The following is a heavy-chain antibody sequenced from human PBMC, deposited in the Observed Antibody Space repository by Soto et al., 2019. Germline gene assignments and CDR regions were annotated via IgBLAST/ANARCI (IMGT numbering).Heavy chain of an antibody. V-gene: IGHV3-73*01. CDR3: AYIRG. J-gene: IGHJ4*02. CDR2: IRRKSDSYAT. CDR1: GFTFSSYA. Sequence: PGGSLRLSCAASGFTFSSYAMTWVRQAPGKGLEWVGRIRRKSDSYATTYGESVKGRSTISRDDSKNTAYLQMNSLRTEDTAVYYCAYIRGWGQGTLVTVSS. D-gene: IGHD3-3*02.